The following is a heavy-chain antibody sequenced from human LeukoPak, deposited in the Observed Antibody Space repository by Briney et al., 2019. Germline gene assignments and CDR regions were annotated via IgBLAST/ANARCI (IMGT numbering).Heavy chain of an antibody. J-gene: IGHJ4*02. CDR1: GGTFSSYA. CDR3: AREKAMIVVVTTYFDY. Sequence: GASVKVSCKASGGTFSSYAISWVRQAPGQGLEWMGRIIPIFSIANYAQKFQGRVTITADKPTSTAYMELSSLRSEDTAVYYCAREKAMIVVVTTYFDYWGQGTLVTVSS. CDR2: IIPIFSIA. V-gene: IGHV1-69*04. D-gene: IGHD3-22*01.